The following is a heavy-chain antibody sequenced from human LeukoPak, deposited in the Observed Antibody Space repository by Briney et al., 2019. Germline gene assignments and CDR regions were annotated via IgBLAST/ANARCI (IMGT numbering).Heavy chain of an antibody. CDR2: ISYDGGNK. J-gene: IGHJ3*02. V-gene: IGHV3-30-3*01. D-gene: IGHD3-10*01. CDR1: GFTFSSYA. Sequence: GGSLRLSCAASGFTFSSYAMHWVRQAPGKGLEWVAVISYDGGNKYYADSVKGRFTISRDNSKNTLYLQMNSLRAEDTAVYYCAVLPPSPVLLWFGESLDAFDIWGQGTMVTVSS. CDR3: AVLPPSPVLLWFGESLDAFDI.